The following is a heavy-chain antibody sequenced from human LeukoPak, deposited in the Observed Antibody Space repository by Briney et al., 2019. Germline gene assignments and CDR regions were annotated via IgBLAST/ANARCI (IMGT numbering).Heavy chain of an antibody. D-gene: IGHD1-26*01. J-gene: IGHJ4*02. CDR3: ARDGSDKWDLLPLDY. V-gene: IGHV1-18*01. CDR2: ISAYNGNT. CDR1: GYTFTSYA. Sequence: GASVKVSCKASGYTFTSYAISWVRQAPGQGLEWMGWISAYNGNTDYAQKLQGRVTMTTDTSTTTAYMELRSLRSDDTAVYYCARDGSDKWDLLPLDYWGQGTLVTVSS.